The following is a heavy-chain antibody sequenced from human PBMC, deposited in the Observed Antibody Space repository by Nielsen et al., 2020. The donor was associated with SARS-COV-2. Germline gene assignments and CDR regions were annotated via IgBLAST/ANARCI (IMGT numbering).Heavy chain of an antibody. CDR1: GFTVSSNY. J-gene: IGHJ6*02. D-gene: IGHD1-14*01. V-gene: IGHV3-74*01. CDR3: ARHGSDRVVGMDV. Sequence: GESLKISCAASGFTVSSNYMSWVRQAPGKGLVWVSRINSDGSSTSYADSVKGRFTISRDNSKNTLYLQMNSLRAEDTAVYYCARHGSDRVVGMDVWGQGTTVTVSS. CDR2: INSDGSST.